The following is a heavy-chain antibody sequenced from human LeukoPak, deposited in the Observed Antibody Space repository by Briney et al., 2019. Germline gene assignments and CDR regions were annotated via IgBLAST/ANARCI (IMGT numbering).Heavy chain of an antibody. CDR1: GFTFSNYW. D-gene: IGHD4/OR15-4a*01. CDR3: ARVYDYGFD. Sequence: PGGSLRLSCAASGFTFSNYWMHWVRQAPGKGLVWVSHINSDGSSTNYADSVKGRFTISRDSAKNTLYLQMNSLRVEDTAVYYCARVYDYGFDWGQGTLVTVSS. CDR2: INSDGSST. J-gene: IGHJ4*02. V-gene: IGHV3-74*01.